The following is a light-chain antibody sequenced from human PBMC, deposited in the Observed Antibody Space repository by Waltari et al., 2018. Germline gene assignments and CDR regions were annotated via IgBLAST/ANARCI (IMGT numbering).Light chain of an antibody. CDR1: SSDVGGYNS. CDR3: SSYTSSSTYVV. J-gene: IGLJ2*01. V-gene: IGLV2-14*03. CDR2: DFS. Sequence: QSALTQTASVSGSPGQAITISCTGTSSDVGGYNSVSWYQQHPGKAPNPMIYDFSNRPSGVSNRFSGSKSGNTASLTISGLQAEDEADYYCSSYTSSSTYVVFGGGTKLTVL.